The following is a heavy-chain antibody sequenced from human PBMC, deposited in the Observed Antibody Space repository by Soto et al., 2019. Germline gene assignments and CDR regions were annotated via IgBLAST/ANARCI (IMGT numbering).Heavy chain of an antibody. D-gene: IGHD2-8*01. J-gene: IGHJ6*02. CDR3: ARAPDIVLIRAYYYYGMDV. V-gene: IGHV3-30-3*01. CDR1: GFTFSSYA. CDR2: ISYDGSNK. Sequence: GGSLRLSCAAAGFTFSSYAMHWVRQAPGKGLEWVAVISYDGSNKYYADSVKGRFTISRDNSKNTLYVQMNSLRPEDTAVYYCARAPDIVLIRAYYYYGMDVWGQGTTVTVSS.